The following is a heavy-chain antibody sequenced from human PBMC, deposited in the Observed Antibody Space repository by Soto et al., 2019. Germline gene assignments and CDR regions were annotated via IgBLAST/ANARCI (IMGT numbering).Heavy chain of an antibody. V-gene: IGHV3-30*18. D-gene: IGHD3-10*01. J-gene: IGHJ4*02. CDR2: ISYEGGDT. Sequence: QPGGSLRLSCAASEFTFSNFGMPWVRQAPGKGLERVAVISYEGGDTCSADSVKGRFTISRDNSKNTLFLQMNSRRAEDTAVYYCAKDSGRGSADYYGGYWGRRTLVTVCS. CDR1: EFTFSNFG. CDR3: AKDSGRGSADYYGGY.